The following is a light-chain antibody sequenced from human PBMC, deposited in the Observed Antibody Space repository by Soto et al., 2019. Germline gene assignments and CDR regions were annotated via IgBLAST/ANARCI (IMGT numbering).Light chain of an antibody. CDR2: GAS. Sequence: EIVLTQSPGTLSLSPGGRATLSCRASQSVSGGHLAWYQQKPGQAPRLLLYGASNRTTGIPDRFSGSGSGTDFTLTISRLEPEAFAVYSCQQYGSSPYTFGQGTKLEIK. V-gene: IGKV3-20*01. CDR3: QQYGSSPYT. J-gene: IGKJ2*01. CDR1: QSVSGGH.